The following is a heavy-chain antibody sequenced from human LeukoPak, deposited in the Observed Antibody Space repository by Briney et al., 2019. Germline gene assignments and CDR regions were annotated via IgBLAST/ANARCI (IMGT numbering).Heavy chain of an antibody. Sequence: GGSLRLSCAASGFTFSSYSMNWVRQAPGKGLEWISYISGSGSTIYYADSVKGRFTISRDNSKNTLYLQMNSLRAEDTAVYYCARVGSGYPDWGQGTLVTVSS. V-gene: IGHV3-48*01. CDR2: ISGSGSTI. J-gene: IGHJ4*02. D-gene: IGHD3-16*02. CDR1: GFTFSSYS. CDR3: ARVGSGYPD.